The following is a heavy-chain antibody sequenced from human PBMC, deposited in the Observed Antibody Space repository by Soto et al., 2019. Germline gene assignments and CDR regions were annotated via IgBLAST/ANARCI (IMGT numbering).Heavy chain of an antibody. J-gene: IGHJ6*02. V-gene: IGHV3-30-3*01. Sequence: GGSLRLSCAASGFTFNIYALHWVRQAPGKGLEWVAVISFDGTKKYYSDSVKGRFTISRDNLKSTLYLQMNNLRVEDAALYFCAREDDYGYRYINYGLDVWGQGTTVTVSS. CDR1: GFTFNIYA. CDR2: ISFDGTKK. CDR3: AREDDYGYRYINYGLDV. D-gene: IGHD4-17*01.